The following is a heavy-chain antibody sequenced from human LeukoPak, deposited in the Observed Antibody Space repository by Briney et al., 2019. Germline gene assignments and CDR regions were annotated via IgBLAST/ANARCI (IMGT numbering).Heavy chain of an antibody. CDR3: ARGVGT. V-gene: IGHV4-59*01. CDR2: IYYSGST. Sequence: SETLSLTCTVSGGSISSYYWSWIRQPPGKGLEWIGYIYYSGSTNYNPSLKSRVTISVDTSKNQFSLKLSSVTAADTAVYYCARGVGTWGQGTLVTVSS. CDR1: GGSISSYY. J-gene: IGHJ5*02. D-gene: IGHD1-26*01.